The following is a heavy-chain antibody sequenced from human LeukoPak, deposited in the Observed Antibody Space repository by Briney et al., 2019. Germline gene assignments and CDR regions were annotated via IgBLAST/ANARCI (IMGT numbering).Heavy chain of an antibody. Sequence: GGSLSLSFAASGFTFSSYAMSWVRQAPGKGLEWVSVIYSGGSTYYADSVKGRFTISRDNSKNTLYLQMNSLRAEDTAVYYCAKVRVGTAHFDYWGQGTLVTVSS. CDR3: AKVRVGTAHFDY. CDR1: GFTFSSYA. V-gene: IGHV3-23*03. D-gene: IGHD2-15*01. J-gene: IGHJ4*02. CDR2: IYSGGST.